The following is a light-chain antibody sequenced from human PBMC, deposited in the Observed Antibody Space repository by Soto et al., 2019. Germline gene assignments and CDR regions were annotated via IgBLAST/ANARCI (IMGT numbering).Light chain of an antibody. CDR2: ENN. J-gene: IGLJ1*01. CDR3: RSYDSSLSGYV. CDR1: SSNIGAGYE. V-gene: IGLV1-40*01. Sequence: QSVLTQPPSVSEAPGQRVTISCTGTSSNIGAGYEAHWYQQVPGTAPKLLIYENNNRPSGVPDRFSGSKSGTSASLAITGRQAEEEAEYYCRSYDSSLSGYVFGTGTKLTVL.